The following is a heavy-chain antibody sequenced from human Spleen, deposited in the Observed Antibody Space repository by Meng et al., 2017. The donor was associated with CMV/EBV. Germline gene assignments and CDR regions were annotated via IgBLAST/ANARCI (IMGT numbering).Heavy chain of an antibody. CDR3: AYCTSTSCHHWFDP. CDR2: IIPFLGIP. CDR1: VGTFSSYT. D-gene: IGHD2-2*01. V-gene: IGHV1-69*02. Sequence: ASVGTFSSYTITWVRQAPGQGLEWMGRIIPFLGIPTYAQQFQGRATITADKSTSTAYMKLSSLRSDDTAVYYCAYCTSTSCHHWFDPWGQGTLVTVSS. J-gene: IGHJ5*02.